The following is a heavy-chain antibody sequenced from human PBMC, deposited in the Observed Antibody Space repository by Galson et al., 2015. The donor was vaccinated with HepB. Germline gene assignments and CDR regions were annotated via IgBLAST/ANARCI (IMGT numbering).Heavy chain of an antibody. J-gene: IGHJ5*01. V-gene: IGHV3-21*06. CDR3: AKAGCSGAGCYLRYSWIDS. Sequence: SLRLSCAASGFIFSAYDMYWVRQAPGKGLEWVSSITTSSSYIYYADSMRGRFTISRDNAKNSLFLQMDSLRAEDTAVYYCAKAGCSGAGCYLRYSWIDSWGQGTLVTVPS. CDR2: ITTSSSYI. D-gene: IGHD2-2*01. CDR1: GFIFSAYD.